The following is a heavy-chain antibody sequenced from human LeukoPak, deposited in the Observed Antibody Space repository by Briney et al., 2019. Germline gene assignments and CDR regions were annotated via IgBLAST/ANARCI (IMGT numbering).Heavy chain of an antibody. CDR1: GFTFGDYA. J-gene: IGHJ4*02. CDR3: TRDRGAYNLYDY. D-gene: IGHD1-1*01. V-gene: IGHV3-49*03. CDR2: IRSKAYGETA. Sequence: GGSLRLSCTASGFTFGDYAMSWIRQAPGKGLEWVGFIRSKAYGETADYAASVKGRFTISRDDTKAIAYLQMNSLKTEDTAVYHCTRDRGAYNLYDYWGQGTLVTVSS.